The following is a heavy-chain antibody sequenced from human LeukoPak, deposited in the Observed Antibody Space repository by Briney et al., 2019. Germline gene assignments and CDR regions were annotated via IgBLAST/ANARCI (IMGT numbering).Heavy chain of an antibody. J-gene: IGHJ3*02. Sequence: SETLSLTCTVSGGSISSYYWSWIRQPPGKGLEWIGYIYYSGSTNYNPSLKSRVTISVDTSKNQFSLKLSSVTAADTAVYYCARDLGGTTSNAFDIWGQGTMVTVSS. CDR3: ARDLGGTTSNAFDI. V-gene: IGHV4-59*01. CDR1: GGSISSYY. CDR2: IYYSGST. D-gene: IGHD1-1*01.